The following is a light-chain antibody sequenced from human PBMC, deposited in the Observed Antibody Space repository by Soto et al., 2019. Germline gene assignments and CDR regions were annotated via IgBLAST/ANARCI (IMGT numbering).Light chain of an antibody. J-gene: IGKJ1*01. CDR3: QQYNNWPWT. CDR2: GAS. Sequence: EIVMTQSQATLSVSPGGRVTLSCRASQSISDTIAWYQQKPGQAPRLLIYGASARATGSPARFSGSGSGTDFTLTISSLQSEDFAIYYCQQYNNWPWTFGQGTKVEIK. V-gene: IGKV3-15*01. CDR1: QSISDT.